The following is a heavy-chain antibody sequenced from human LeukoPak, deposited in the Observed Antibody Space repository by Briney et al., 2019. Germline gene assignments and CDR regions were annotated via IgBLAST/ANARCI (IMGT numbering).Heavy chain of an antibody. CDR1: GFTFSSYD. J-gene: IGHJ6*02. CDR2: IGTAGDT. V-gene: IGHV3-13*01. CDR3: ARASIFYGDLTYYYYGMDV. Sequence: GGSLRLSCAASGFTFSSYDMHWVRQATGKGLEWVSAIGTAGDTYYPGSVKGRFTISRENAKNSLYLQMSSLRAGDTAVYYCARASIFYGDLTYYYYGMDVWGQGTTVTVSS. D-gene: IGHD4-17*01.